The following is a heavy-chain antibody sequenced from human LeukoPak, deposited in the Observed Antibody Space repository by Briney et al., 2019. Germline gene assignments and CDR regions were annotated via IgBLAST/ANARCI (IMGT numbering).Heavy chain of an antibody. CDR2: ISAHDGNT. V-gene: IGHV1-18*01. CDR3: ASLPVGATYETDY. CDR1: GYTFTSYG. Sequence: ASVKVSCKASGYTFTSYGFSWMRQAPGQGLEWMGWISAHDGNTKYAQKLQGRVTMTTDTSTSTVYMELRSLRSDDTAVYYCASLPVGATYETDYWGQGTLVTVSS. J-gene: IGHJ4*02. D-gene: IGHD1-26*01.